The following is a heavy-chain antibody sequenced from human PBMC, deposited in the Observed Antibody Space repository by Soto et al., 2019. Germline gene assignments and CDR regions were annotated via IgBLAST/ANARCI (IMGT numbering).Heavy chain of an antibody. CDR1: GGSFNNYY. Sequence: QVQLQQWGAGLLKPSETLSLTCAVYGGSFNNYYWSWIRQPPGKGLEWIGEINHSGSTNYSPSLKRRVTMSVDTSKSQCSLKLSSVTAADTAVYYCARGDFCSGGYCYSSKDFWGQGTLVTVSS. J-gene: IGHJ4*02. D-gene: IGHD2-15*01. V-gene: IGHV4-34*01. CDR2: INHSGST. CDR3: ARGDFCSGGYCYSSKDF.